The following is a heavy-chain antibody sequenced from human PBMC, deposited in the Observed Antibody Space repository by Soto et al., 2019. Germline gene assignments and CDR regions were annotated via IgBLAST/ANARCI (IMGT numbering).Heavy chain of an antibody. Sequence: GGSLRLSCAASGFTLSNYAMSWVRQAPGKGLEWVSTISGGGGRTYYADSVKGRFTISSNSSKNTLYLQKNSLRAEDTAIYYCAKDIVVVVAAAVEYNWFDPWGQGTLVTVSS. CDR3: AKDIVVVVAAAVEYNWFDP. CDR1: GFTLSNYA. J-gene: IGHJ5*02. V-gene: IGHV3-23*01. CDR2: ISGGGGRT. D-gene: IGHD2-15*01.